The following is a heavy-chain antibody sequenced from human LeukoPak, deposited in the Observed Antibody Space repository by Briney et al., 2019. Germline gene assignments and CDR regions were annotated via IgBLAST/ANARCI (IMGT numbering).Heavy chain of an antibody. CDR1: GGSISSSSYY. CDR3: ARRSRAPIDTRGTYYFDY. D-gene: IGHD1-26*01. Sequence: PSETLSLTCTVSGGSISSSSYYWGWIRQPPGKGLEWIGSIYYSGSTYYNPSLKSRVTISVDTSKNQFSLKLSSVTAADTAVYYCARRSRAPIDTRGTYYFDYWGQGTLVTVSS. J-gene: IGHJ4*02. V-gene: IGHV4-39*01. CDR2: IYYSGST.